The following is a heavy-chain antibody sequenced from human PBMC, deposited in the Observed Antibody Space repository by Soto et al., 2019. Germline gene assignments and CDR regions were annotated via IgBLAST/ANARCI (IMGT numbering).Heavy chain of an antibody. D-gene: IGHD6-13*01. Sequence: PSQTLSLTCAIPGDSVSSNSAAWNWIRQSPSRGLEWLGRTYYRSKWYNDYAVSVKSRITINPDTSKNQFSLQLNSVTPEDTAVYYCARGDSSSWYPHYYYYGMDVWRQGTTGNLSS. CDR2: TYYRSKWYN. J-gene: IGHJ6*02. CDR1: GDSVSSNSAA. CDR3: ARGDSSSWYPHYYYYGMDV. V-gene: IGHV6-1*01.